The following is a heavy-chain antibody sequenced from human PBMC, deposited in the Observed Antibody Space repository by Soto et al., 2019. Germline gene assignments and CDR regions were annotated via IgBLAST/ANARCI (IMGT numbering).Heavy chain of an antibody. J-gene: IGHJ1*01. Sequence: EVQLVESGGGLVQPGGSLSLSCAASGFTFSSYSMNWVRQAPGKELEWVSYISSSSSTIYYADSVKGRFTISRDNAKNSLHLQMNSLRDEDTAVYYCARMYYYDSSGYKYFQHWGQGTLVTVSS. D-gene: IGHD3-22*01. V-gene: IGHV3-48*02. CDR2: ISSSSSTI. CDR1: GFTFSSYS. CDR3: ARMYYYDSSGYKYFQH.